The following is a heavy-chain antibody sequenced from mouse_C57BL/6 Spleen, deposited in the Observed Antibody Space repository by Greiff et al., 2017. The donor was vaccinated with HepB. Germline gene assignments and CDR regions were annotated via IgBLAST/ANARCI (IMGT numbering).Heavy chain of an antibody. J-gene: IGHJ2*01. D-gene: IGHD2-1*01. V-gene: IGHV1-26*01. CDR3: ARELLWYFDY. Sequence: VQLQQSGPELVKPGASVKISCKASGYTFTDYYMNWVKQSHGKSLEWIGDINPNNGGTSYNQKFKGKATLTVDKSSSTAYMELRSLTSEDSAVYYCARELLWYFDYWGQGTTLTVSS. CDR1: GYTFTDYY. CDR2: INPNNGGT.